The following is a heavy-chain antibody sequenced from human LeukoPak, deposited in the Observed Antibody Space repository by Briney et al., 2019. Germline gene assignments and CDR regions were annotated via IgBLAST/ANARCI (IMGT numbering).Heavy chain of an antibody. V-gene: IGHV3-74*01. CDR2: INSDGSNI. CDR1: GFIFSNYY. CDR3: GRGKSPAAVDD. J-gene: IGHJ4*02. D-gene: IGHD2-2*01. Sequence: GGSLRLSCAASGFIFSNYYMHWVRHAPGKGLVWVSHINSDGSNINYADSVKGRFTISRDNAKNTLYLQMNSLRVEDTALYYCGRGKSPAAVDDWGQGTLVTVPS.